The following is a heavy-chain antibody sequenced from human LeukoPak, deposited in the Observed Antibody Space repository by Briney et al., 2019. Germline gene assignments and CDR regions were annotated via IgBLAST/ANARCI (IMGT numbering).Heavy chain of an antibody. Sequence: SETLCLTCTVSGGSISSYYRSWVRQPPGKGLEWIGYIYTSGSTNYNLSLNSLFTLSVDPSKTQFSLKLSPVTAKETAVYYCVRNSRSPPWSDWFAPWGQGTLVTVSS. V-gene: IGHV4-4*09. D-gene: IGHD3-10*01. CDR2: IYTSGST. CDR3: VRNSRSPPWSDWFAP. J-gene: IGHJ5*02. CDR1: GGSISSYY.